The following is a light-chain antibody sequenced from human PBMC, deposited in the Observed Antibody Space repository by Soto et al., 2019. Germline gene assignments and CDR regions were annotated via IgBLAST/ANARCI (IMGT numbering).Light chain of an antibody. CDR3: QQLNSWT. J-gene: IGKJ1*01. CDR1: QGISSY. Sequence: IQWTQSPSSLSASVGDRVTITCRASQGISSYLAWYQQKPGKAPKLLIYAASTLQSGVPSRFSGSGSGTDFTLTISSLQAEDFETYYGQQLNSWTFGQGTKVEIK. V-gene: IGKV1-9*01. CDR2: AAS.